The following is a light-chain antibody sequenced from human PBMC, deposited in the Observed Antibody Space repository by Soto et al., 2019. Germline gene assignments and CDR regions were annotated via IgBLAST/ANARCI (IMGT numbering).Light chain of an antibody. V-gene: IGLV2-14*01. Sequence: QSVLTQPASVSGSPGQSITISCTGTSSDVGGYNYVSWYQQHPGKAPKLMIYEVSNRPSGVSNRFSGSKSGNTASLTISGLQAEDEADYACCSYAASNTLIFGGGTKVNVL. CDR3: CSYAASNTLI. J-gene: IGLJ2*01. CDR2: EVS. CDR1: SSDVGGYNY.